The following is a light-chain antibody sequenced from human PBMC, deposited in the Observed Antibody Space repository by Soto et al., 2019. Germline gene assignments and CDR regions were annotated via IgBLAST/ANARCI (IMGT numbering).Light chain of an antibody. CDR3: QQYHSSPYT. J-gene: IGKJ2*01. CDR2: GAS. V-gene: IGKV3-20*01. CDR1: QSVSSSY. Sequence: EIVLTQSPGTLSLSPGERATLSCRASQSVSSSYLAWYQQKPGQAPRLLIYGASSRATGIPDRFSGSGSGTDFTLTISRLEPEDFAVYYCQQYHSSPYTFGQGTKLEIQ.